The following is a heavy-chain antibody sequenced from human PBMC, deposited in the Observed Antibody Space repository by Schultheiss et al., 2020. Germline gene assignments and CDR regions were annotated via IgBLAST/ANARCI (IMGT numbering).Heavy chain of an antibody. J-gene: IGHJ4*02. CDR1: GFTFSGSA. Sequence: GGSLRLSCAASGFTFSGSAMHWVRQASGKGLEWVGRIRSKANSYATAYAASVKGRFTISRDDSKNTAYLQMNSLKTEDTAVYYCTTGVTMVRGALNWGQGTLVTVSS. D-gene: IGHD3-10*01. CDR2: IRSKANSYAT. CDR3: TTGVTMVRGALN. V-gene: IGHV3-73*01.